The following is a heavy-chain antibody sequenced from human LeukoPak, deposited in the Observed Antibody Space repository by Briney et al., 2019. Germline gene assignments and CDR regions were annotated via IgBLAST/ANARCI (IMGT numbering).Heavy chain of an antibody. CDR3: ARDPYYYDSSGYSNY. J-gene: IGHJ4*02. CDR1: GYSISSGYY. Sequence: PSETLSLTCTVSGYSISSGYYWGWIRQPPGKGLEWIGSIYHSGSTYYNPSLKSRVTISVDTSKNQFSLKLSSVTAADTAVYYCARDPYYYDSSGYSNYWGQGTLVTVSS. D-gene: IGHD3-22*01. V-gene: IGHV4-38-2*02. CDR2: IYHSGST.